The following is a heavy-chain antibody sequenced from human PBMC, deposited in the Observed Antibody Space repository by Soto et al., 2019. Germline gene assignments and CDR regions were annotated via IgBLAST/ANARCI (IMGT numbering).Heavy chain of an antibody. Sequence: QVQLVQSGAEVKKPGSSVQVSCKTSGGTFSTYSIIWVRQAPGHGLEWLGSVIPSIESPNYAQKFQGRVTITADESTSTVFLELSSLKSDDTAVYFCARGSEEWSNLGFFDSWGQGTLVTVSS. CDR1: GGTFSTYS. CDR3: ARGSEEWSNLGFFDS. CDR2: VIPSIESP. V-gene: IGHV1-69*18. J-gene: IGHJ4*02. D-gene: IGHD3-3*01.